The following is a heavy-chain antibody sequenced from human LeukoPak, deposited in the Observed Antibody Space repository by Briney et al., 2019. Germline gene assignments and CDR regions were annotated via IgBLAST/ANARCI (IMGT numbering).Heavy chain of an antibody. V-gene: IGHV3-30*02. CDR3: AKNGHGSGSYYPRTKYYFDY. CDR2: IRYDGSNK. Sequence: GSLRLSCAASGFTFSSYGMHWVRQAPGKGLEWVAFIRYDGSNKYYADSVKGRFTISRDNSKNTLYLQMNSLRAEDTAVYYCAKNGHGSGSYYPRTKYYFDYWGQGTLVTVSS. D-gene: IGHD3-10*01. CDR1: GFTFSSYG. J-gene: IGHJ4*02.